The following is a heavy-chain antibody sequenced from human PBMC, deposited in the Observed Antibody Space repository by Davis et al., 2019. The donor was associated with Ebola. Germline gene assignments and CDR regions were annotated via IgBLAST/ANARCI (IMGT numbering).Heavy chain of an antibody. D-gene: IGHD3-3*01. CDR3: ARWEGYYDFWSGHQIGYFDY. V-gene: IGHV1-18*01. CDR1: GYTFTSYG. CDR2: ISAYNGNT. Sequence: ASVQVSCKASGYTFTSYGISWVRQAPGQGLEWMGWISAYNGNTNYAQKLQGRVTMTTDTSTSTAYMELRSLRSDDTAVYYCARWEGYYDFWSGHQIGYFDYWGQGTLVTVSS. J-gene: IGHJ4*02.